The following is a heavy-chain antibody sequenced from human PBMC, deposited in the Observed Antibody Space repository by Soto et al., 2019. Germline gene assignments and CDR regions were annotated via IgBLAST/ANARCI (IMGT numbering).Heavy chain of an antibody. CDR1: GYTFTGHY. CDR3: ARDSHYDILTGYSRNAFDI. V-gene: IGHV1-2*02. D-gene: IGHD3-9*01. J-gene: IGHJ3*02. CDR2: INPNSGGT. Sequence: AASVKGSCKTAGYTFTGHYMRWVRQAPGQGLEWMGWINPNSGGTNYAQKFQGRVTMTRDTSINTAFMEVSRLRSDDTAVYYCARDSHYDILTGYSRNAFDIWGQGTMGTVSS.